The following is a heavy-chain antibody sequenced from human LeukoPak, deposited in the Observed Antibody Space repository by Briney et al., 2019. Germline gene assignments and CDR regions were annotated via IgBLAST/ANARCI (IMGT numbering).Heavy chain of an antibody. V-gene: IGHV3-23*01. J-gene: IGHJ4*02. Sequence: GGSLRLSCAASRFTFSSYGMHWARQAPGKGLEWVSAISGSGGSTYYADSVKGRFTISRDNSKNTLYLQMNSLRAEDTAVYYCAKATAGDFVVVPAAMDYWGQGTLVTVSS. D-gene: IGHD2-2*01. CDR3: AKATAGDFVVVPAAMDY. CDR2: ISGSGGST. CDR1: RFTFSSYG.